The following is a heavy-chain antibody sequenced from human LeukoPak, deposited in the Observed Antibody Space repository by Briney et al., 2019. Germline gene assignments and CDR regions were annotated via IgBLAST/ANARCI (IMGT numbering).Heavy chain of an antibody. CDR2: IFYDGSS. V-gene: IGHV4-59*04. J-gene: IGHJ4*02. D-gene: IGHD3-10*01. Sequence: GSLRLSCAASGFTFSSYSINWVRQPPGRGLEWIGSIFYDGSSDYNPSLKSRVTISVDTSKNKFSLKVNSVTAADTAVYFCARYYGSGRDGDYWGQGTLVTVSS. CDR1: GFTFSSYSIN. CDR3: ARYYGSGRDGDY.